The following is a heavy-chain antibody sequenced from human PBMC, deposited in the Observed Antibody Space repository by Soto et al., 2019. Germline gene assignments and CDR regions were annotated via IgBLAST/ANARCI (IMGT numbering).Heavy chain of an antibody. CDR3: AHRFTYSGSSDVGSFDS. Sequence: QITLKESGPTLVEPTQTLTLTCSFSGFPLTNSGVGVGWFRQAPGKALECLGIIYWDNDRRYNPSLKTRLTITKTTAKNPVALTTTDMAPVDTGTYYGAHRFTYSGSSDVGSFDSWGQGTPVTVS. CDR1: GFPLTNSGVG. D-gene: IGHD2-15*01. V-gene: IGHV2-5*02. CDR2: IYWDNDR. J-gene: IGHJ5*01.